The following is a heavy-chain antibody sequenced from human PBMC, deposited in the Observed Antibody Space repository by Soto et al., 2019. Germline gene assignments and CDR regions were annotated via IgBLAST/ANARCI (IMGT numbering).Heavy chain of an antibody. V-gene: IGHV4-59*02. CDR3: ARSYYDSTGFAVDP. J-gene: IGHJ5*02. CDR2: MYFGGSF. CDR1: GASVSHGY. D-gene: IGHD3-22*01. Sequence: QMQLQASGPGLVKPSETLSLTCNVSGASVSHGYWSWIRQPPGKALEWIGFMYFGGSFNYNPSLPSRATIAVETSKNQFSMKLTSATASDTAVYYCARSYYDSTGFAVDPWGQGTLVTVSS.